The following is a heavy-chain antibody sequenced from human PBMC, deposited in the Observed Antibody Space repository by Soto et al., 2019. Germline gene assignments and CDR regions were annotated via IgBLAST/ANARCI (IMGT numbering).Heavy chain of an antibody. V-gene: IGHV1-18*04. CDR3: ASGIAAGPGGWFDP. J-gene: IGHJ5*02. Sequence: ASVKVSCKSSGYTFTSYGISWVRQAPGQGLEWMGWISAYNGNTNYAQKLHGRVSMTTDTSTSTAYMELSSLRAEDTAVYYWASGIAAGPGGWFDPWGQGTLVTVSS. CDR2: ISAYNGNT. D-gene: IGHD6-6*01. CDR1: GYTFTSYG.